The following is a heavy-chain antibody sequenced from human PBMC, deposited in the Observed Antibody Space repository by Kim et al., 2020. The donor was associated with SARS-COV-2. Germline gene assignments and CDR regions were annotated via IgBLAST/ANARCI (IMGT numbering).Heavy chain of an antibody. CDR3: ARQGYYDSSGPSY. J-gene: IGHJ4*02. V-gene: IGHV5-51*01. D-gene: IGHD3-22*01. Sequence: YSPSFQGQVTISADKSISTAYLQWSSLKASDTAMYYCARQGYYDSSGPSYWGQGTLVTVSS.